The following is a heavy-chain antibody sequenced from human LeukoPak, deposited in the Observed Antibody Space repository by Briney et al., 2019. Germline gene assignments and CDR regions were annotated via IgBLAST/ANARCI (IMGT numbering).Heavy chain of an antibody. V-gene: IGHV3-7*01. CDR3: TRDRSRAEDD. J-gene: IGHJ4*02. Sequence: SAGSLRLSCAASGFTFSGHWMSWVRQAPAKGLEWVANINQGGSDKYYVDSVKGRFTISRDNANNLLYLQMNSLRGEDTAVYYCTRDRSRAEDDWGQGTLVTVSS. D-gene: IGHD1-14*01. CDR1: GFTFSGHW. CDR2: INQGGSDK.